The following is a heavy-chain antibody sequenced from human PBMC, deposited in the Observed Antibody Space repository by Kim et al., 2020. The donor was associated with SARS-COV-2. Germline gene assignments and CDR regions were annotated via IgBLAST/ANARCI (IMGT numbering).Heavy chain of an antibody. D-gene: IGHD3-10*01. V-gene: IGHV4-61*02. Sequence: SETLSLTCNVSGGSINSGNYYWSWIRQPAGRGLEWIGRIYTAGTTNYNPALKSRITISADTSKNQFSLKLNSVTALDTAVYYCAREFGRSYDYWGQGTLVTVS. CDR2: IYTAGTT. CDR3: AREFGRSYDY. J-gene: IGHJ4*02. CDR1: GGSINSGNYY.